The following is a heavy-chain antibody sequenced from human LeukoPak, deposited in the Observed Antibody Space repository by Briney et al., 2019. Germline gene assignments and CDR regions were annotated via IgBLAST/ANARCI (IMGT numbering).Heavy chain of an antibody. D-gene: IGHD2-8*02. Sequence: PGGSLLLSCAASGFTFSDYWMSWVRQAPGKGLEWVAYIKQDGGEKYYVDSVKGRFTISRDNARNSLYLQMDSLGLEDRAVYYCARAGRYGTGCPDYWGQGTQVTVSS. V-gene: IGHV3-7*01. CDR1: GFTFSDYW. J-gene: IGHJ4*02. CDR3: ARAGRYGTGCPDY. CDR2: IKQDGGEK.